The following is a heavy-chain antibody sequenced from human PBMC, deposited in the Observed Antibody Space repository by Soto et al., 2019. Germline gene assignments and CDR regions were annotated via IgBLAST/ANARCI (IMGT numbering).Heavy chain of an antibody. J-gene: IGHJ4*02. CDR1: GLTFSDYA. Sequence: EVQLLESGGGLVQPGGSLRLSCAASGLTFSDYAMSWVRQAPGQGLEWVAAISGSGDRTYYTDSVKGRLTISRDNSKNTLHLQMNSLRAEDTALYYCTKDQDRGGDNYPHFDYWGQGTLATVAS. CDR3: TKDQDRGGDNYPHFDY. V-gene: IGHV3-23*01. CDR2: ISGSGDRT. D-gene: IGHD4-17*01.